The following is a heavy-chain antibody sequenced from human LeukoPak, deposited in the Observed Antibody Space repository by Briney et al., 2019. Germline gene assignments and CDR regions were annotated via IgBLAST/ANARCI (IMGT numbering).Heavy chain of an antibody. CDR1: GYTFTSYY. CDR2: INPSGGST. CDR3: AREVGYFDWLAYYYYYGMDV. D-gene: IGHD3-9*01. V-gene: IGHV1-46*01. J-gene: IGHJ6*02. Sequence: ASVKVSCKASGYTFTSYYMHWVRQAPGQGLEWMGIINPSGGSTSYAQKFQGRVTMTRDTSTSTAYMELRSLRSDDTAVYYCAREVGYFDWLAYYYYYGMDVWGQGTTVTVSS.